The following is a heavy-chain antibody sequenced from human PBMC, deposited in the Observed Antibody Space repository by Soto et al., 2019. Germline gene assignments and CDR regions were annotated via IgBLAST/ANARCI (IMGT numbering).Heavy chain of an antibody. CDR3: ARDRGRSCIGGTCPFDY. Sequence: GASVKVSCKASGYSFTIYGITWVRQAPGQGLEWMGWISTYDGNTNYAQNFQGRVSMARDTSTSTAYMELRSLRSDDTAVYYCARDRGRSCIGGTCPFDYWGQGTLVTVPQ. V-gene: IGHV1-18*01. CDR2: ISTYDGNT. D-gene: IGHD2-15*01. J-gene: IGHJ4*02. CDR1: GYSFTIYG.